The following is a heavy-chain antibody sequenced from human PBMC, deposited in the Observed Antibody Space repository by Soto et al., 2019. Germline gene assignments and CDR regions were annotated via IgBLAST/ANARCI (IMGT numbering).Heavy chain of an antibody. V-gene: IGHV3-23*01. J-gene: IGHJ4*02. CDR1: GVQFSSYA. D-gene: IGHD6-13*01. CDR2: ISGSGGST. Sequence: GGSLRLSRAAAGVQFSSYAMSWVRQAPGKGLEWVSAISGSGGSTYYADSVKGRFTISRDNSKNTLYLQMNSLRAEDTAVYYCAYSSTPFDYWGQGTLVTVSS. CDR3: AYSSTPFDY.